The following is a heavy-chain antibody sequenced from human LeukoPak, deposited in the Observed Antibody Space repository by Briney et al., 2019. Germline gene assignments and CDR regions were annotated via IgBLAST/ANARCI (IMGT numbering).Heavy chain of an antibody. V-gene: IGHV3-20*04. J-gene: IGHJ6*03. CDR1: GFTFDDYG. CDR3: ARMGERLAAVRYYMDV. D-gene: IGHD3-16*01. CDR2: INWNGGST. Sequence: PGGSLRLSCAASGFTFDDYGMSWVRQAPGKGLEWVSGINWNGGSTGYADSVKGRFTISRDNAKNSLYLQMNSLRAEDTAVYYCARMGERLAAVRYYMDVWGKGTTVTVSS.